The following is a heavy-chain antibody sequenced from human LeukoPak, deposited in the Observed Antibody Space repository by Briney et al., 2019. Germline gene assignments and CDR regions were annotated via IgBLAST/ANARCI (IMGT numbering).Heavy chain of an antibody. Sequence: SETLSLTSTVSGGSISSGSYYWSWIRQPAGKGLEWIGRIYTSGSTNYNPSLKSRVTISVDTSKNQFSLKLSSVTAADTAVYYCARDYGGAVADWGQGTLVTVSS. D-gene: IGHD6-19*01. V-gene: IGHV4-61*02. CDR1: GGSISSGSYY. CDR2: IYTSGST. J-gene: IGHJ4*02. CDR3: ARDYGGAVAD.